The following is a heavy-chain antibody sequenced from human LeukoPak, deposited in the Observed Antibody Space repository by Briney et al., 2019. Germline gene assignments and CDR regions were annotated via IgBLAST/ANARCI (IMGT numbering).Heavy chain of an antibody. J-gene: IGHJ4*02. D-gene: IGHD3-9*01. CDR3: ARVTGYMIEDYFDS. CDR2: IYYSGST. Sequence: PSETLSLTCNVSGGSIRGYYWSWIRQPPGKGLEWIGYIYYSGSTNYNPSLKSRVTISVDTSKNQFSLKLRSVTAADTAVYYCARVTGYMIEDYFDSWGQGTLVTVSS. CDR1: GGSIRGYY. V-gene: IGHV4-59*01.